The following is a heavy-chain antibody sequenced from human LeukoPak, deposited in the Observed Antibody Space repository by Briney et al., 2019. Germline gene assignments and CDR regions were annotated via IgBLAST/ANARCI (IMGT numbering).Heavy chain of an antibody. D-gene: IGHD3-10*01. CDR2: ISSSSSYI. CDR3: ATLTSGYGMDV. Sequence: GGSLRLSCAASGFTFSSYSMNWVRQAPRKGLEWVSSISSSSSYIYYADSVKGRFTISRDNAKNSLYLQMNSLRAEDTAVYYCATLTSGYGMDVWGQGTTVTVSS. V-gene: IGHV3-21*01. J-gene: IGHJ6*02. CDR1: GFTFSSYS.